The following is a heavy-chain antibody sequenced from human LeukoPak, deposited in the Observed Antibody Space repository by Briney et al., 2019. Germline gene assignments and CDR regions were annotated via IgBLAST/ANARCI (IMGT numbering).Heavy chain of an antibody. D-gene: IGHD2-15*01. Sequence: EASVKVSCKASGYTFTGYYMHWVRQAPGQGLEWMGWINPNSGGTNYAQKFQGRVTMTRDTSISTAYMELRRLTYDDTAVYYCARGPLEYCSGGSCYSGRNWLDPWGQGTRVTASS. J-gene: IGHJ5*02. CDR1: GYTFTGYY. CDR2: INPNSGGT. V-gene: IGHV1-2*02. CDR3: ARGPLEYCSGGSCYSGRNWLDP.